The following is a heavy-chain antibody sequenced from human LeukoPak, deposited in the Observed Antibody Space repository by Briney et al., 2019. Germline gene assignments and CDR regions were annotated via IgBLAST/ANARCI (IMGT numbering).Heavy chain of an antibody. V-gene: IGHV5-10-1*01. CDR1: GYSFTSYW. D-gene: IGHD3-3*01. CDR2: IDPDASYT. J-gene: IGHJ4*02. CDR3: ARLSGKGIDY. Sequence: GESLKTSCKGSGYSFTSYWISWVPQIPGKGPEWMGRIDPDASYTHYSPPFQRHVTISADKSSSTAYLEWSSLKASDTAMDYCARLSGKGIDYWGQGTLVTVSS.